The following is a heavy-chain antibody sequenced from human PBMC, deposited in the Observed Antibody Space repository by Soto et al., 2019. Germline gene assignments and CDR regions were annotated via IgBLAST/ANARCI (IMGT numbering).Heavy chain of an antibody. Sequence: EVQLVESGGGLVQPGGSLRLSCAASGFTFSLYSMSWVRQATGKVLEWVSYISRSSTGIHYADSVKGRFTISRDDVTNSMHLQMNSLRDGDTAVYYCARAVTWGLYVSGQGTTVSISS. D-gene: IGHD3-10*01. J-gene: IGHJ6*01. CDR3: ARAVTWGLYV. CDR1: GFTFSLYS. CDR2: ISRSSTGI. V-gene: IGHV3-48*02.